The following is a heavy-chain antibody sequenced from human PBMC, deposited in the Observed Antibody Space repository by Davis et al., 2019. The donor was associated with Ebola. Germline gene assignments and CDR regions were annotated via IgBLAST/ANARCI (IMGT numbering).Heavy chain of an antibody. CDR3: AKDIVMYTRSSRPSSLDY. V-gene: IGHV3-30*18. Sequence: GGSLRLSCAASGFTFSSYGMHWVRQAPGKGLEWVAVISYDGSNKYYADSVKGRFTISRDNAKNSLYLHMSSLRPEDTAFYYCAKDIVMYTRSSRPSSLDYWGQGILVTVSS. J-gene: IGHJ4*02. D-gene: IGHD6-6*01. CDR2: ISYDGSNK. CDR1: GFTFSSYG.